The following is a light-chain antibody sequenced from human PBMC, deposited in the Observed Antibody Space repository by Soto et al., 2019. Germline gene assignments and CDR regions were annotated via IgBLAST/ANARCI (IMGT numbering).Light chain of an antibody. J-gene: IGKJ5*01. CDR2: DAS. CDR1: ESVRSSY. Sequence: EIVLTQSPGTLSLSPGERATLSCRASESVRSSYLAWYQQKPGQAPRLLIYDASNRATGIPARFSGSGAGTDFTLTISSLEPDDFAVYYCQQRADWPITFGQGTRLEIK. V-gene: IGKV3D-11*02. CDR3: QQRADWPIT.